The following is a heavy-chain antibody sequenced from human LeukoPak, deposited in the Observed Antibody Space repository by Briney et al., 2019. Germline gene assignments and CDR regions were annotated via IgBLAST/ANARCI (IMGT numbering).Heavy chain of an antibody. CDR2: ISYDGSNK. V-gene: IGHV3-30*18. Sequence: GRSLTLSCAASGFTFSSYGMHWVRQAPGKGLEWVAMISYDGSNKYYGDSARGRFSISRDNSGNTLYLRMNSLRREDTAVYFCAKDKWIRQEAMSGADYWGQGTLVTVSS. CDR3: AKDKWIRQEAMSGADY. CDR1: GFTFSSYG. J-gene: IGHJ4*02. D-gene: IGHD6-19*01.